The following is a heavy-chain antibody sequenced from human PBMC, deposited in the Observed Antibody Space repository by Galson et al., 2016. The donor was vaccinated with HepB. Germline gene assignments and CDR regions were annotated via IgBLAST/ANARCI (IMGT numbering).Heavy chain of an antibody. J-gene: IGHJ3*02. Sequence: SLRLSCAASGFTFSTYAMHWVRQAPGKGLEWVAVIWHDGSNDHYADSVKGRFTISRDNSKNTLYLQMNSLRAEDTAEYYCAKDGEARIAFDIWGQGTMVTVSS. CDR2: IWHDGSND. CDR3: AKDGEARIAFDI. D-gene: IGHD3-3*01. CDR1: GFTFSTYA. V-gene: IGHV3-33*03.